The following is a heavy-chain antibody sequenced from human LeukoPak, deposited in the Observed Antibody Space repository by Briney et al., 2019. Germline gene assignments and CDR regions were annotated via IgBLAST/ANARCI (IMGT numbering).Heavy chain of an antibody. V-gene: IGHV4-34*01. CDR1: GGSFSGYY. Sequence: SETLSLTCAVYGGSFSGYYWSWIRQPPGKGLEWIGEINHSGSTNYNPSLKSRVTISVDTSKNQFSLKLSSVTAADTAVYYCARWGYYDFWSGYSPRRDYYYYYYMDVWGKGTTVTVSS. CDR3: ARWGYYDFWSGYSPRRDYYYYYYMDV. J-gene: IGHJ6*03. CDR2: INHSGST. D-gene: IGHD3-3*01.